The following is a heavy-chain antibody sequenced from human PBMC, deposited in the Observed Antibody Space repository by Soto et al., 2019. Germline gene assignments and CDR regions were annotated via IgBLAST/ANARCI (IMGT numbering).Heavy chain of an antibody. J-gene: IGHJ6*02. Sequence: ASVKVSCKASGYTFTGYYMHWVRQAPGQGLEWMGWINPNSGGTNYAQKFQGWVTMTRDTSISTAYMELSRLRSDDTAVYYCARAREQLVGGNYYYYGMDVWGQGTTVTVSS. CDR2: INPNSGGT. V-gene: IGHV1-2*04. CDR3: ARAREQLVGGNYYYYGMDV. CDR1: GYTFTGYY. D-gene: IGHD6-13*01.